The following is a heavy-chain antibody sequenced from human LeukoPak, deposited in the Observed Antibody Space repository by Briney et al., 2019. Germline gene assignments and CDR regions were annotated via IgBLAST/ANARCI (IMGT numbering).Heavy chain of an antibody. V-gene: IGHV3-30*03. CDR3: ARFGVILNFDY. CDR1: GFTFSSYG. D-gene: IGHD3-16*01. CDR2: ISYDGSNK. Sequence: GRSLRLSCAASGFTFSSYGMHWVRQAPGKGLEWVAVISYDGSNKYYADSVKGRFTISRDNSKNTLYLQMSSLRAEDTAVYYCARFGVILNFDYWGQGTLVTVSS. J-gene: IGHJ4*02.